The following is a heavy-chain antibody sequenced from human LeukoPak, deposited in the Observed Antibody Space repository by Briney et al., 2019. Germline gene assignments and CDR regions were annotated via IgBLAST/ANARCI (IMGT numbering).Heavy chain of an antibody. CDR2: IDPSDSYT. Sequence: GESLKISCKGSGYSFTSYWISWVRQMPGKGLEWMGRIDPSDSYTNYSPSFQGQVTISADKSISTAYLQWSSLKASDTAMYYCARHPPTMIVVVTPDAFDIWGQGTMVTVSS. D-gene: IGHD3-22*01. CDR1: GYSFTSYW. V-gene: IGHV5-10-1*04. CDR3: ARHPPTMIVVVTPDAFDI. J-gene: IGHJ3*02.